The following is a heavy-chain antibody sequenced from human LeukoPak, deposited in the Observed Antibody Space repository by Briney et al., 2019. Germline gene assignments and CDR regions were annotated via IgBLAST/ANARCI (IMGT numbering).Heavy chain of an antibody. CDR3: ARDRYYDSSGIDFDY. CDR1: GFTFSSYG. V-gene: IGHV3-30*03. Sequence: GGSLRLSCAASGFTFSSYGMHWVRQAPGKGLEWVAVISYDGSNKYYADSVKGRFTISRDNSKNTLYLQMNSLRAEDTAVYYCARDRYYDSSGIDFDYWGQGTLVTVSS. J-gene: IGHJ4*02. D-gene: IGHD3-22*01. CDR2: ISYDGSNK.